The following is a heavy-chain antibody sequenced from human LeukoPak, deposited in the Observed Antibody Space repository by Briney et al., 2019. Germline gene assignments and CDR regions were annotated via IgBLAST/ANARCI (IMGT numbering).Heavy chain of an antibody. J-gene: IGHJ4*02. V-gene: IGHV3-72*01. CDR3: ARVGATTEGFDY. CDR1: GFTFSDHY. Sequence: PGGSLRLSCAASGFTFSDHYMDWARQAPGKGLEWVGRIRNKANSYTTEYAASVKGRFTISRDDSKNSLYLQMNSLKTEDTAVYYCARVGATTEGFDYWGQGTLVTVSS. D-gene: IGHD1-26*01. CDR2: IRNKANSYTT.